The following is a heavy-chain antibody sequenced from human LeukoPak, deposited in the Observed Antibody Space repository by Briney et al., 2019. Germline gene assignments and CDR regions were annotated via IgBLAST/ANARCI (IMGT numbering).Heavy chain of an antibody. CDR2: IYPGDSDT. CDR3: ARGKTRFGNWFDP. Sequence: GESLKISCKGSGYSFTSYWIGWVRQMPGKGLEWMGIIYPGDSDTRYSPSFQGQVTISADKSISTAHLQWSSLKASDTAMYYCARGKTRFGNWFDPWGQGTLVTVSS. J-gene: IGHJ5*02. CDR1: GYSFTSYW. D-gene: IGHD3-10*01. V-gene: IGHV5-51*01.